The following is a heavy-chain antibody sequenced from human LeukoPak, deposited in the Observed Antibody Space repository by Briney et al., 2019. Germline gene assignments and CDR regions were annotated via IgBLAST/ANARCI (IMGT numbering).Heavy chain of an antibody. CDR2: IRENGTDK. Sequence: GGSLRLSCAASGFAFSSHWMSWVRQAPGGGLEWVANIRENGTDKYYGYSVEGRFTISRDNAKNSLYLQTNSLRAEDTAVYYCARDQHYDILTGYTGWYFDLWGRGTLVTVSS. D-gene: IGHD3-9*01. J-gene: IGHJ2*01. CDR3: ARDQHYDILTGYTGWYFDL. CDR1: GFAFSSHW. V-gene: IGHV3-7*01.